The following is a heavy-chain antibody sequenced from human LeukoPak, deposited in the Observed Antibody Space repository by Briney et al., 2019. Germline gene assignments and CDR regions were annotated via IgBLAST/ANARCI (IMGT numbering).Heavy chain of an antibody. J-gene: IGHJ4*02. D-gene: IGHD3-16*01. CDR3: ASVGGRVTAAY. V-gene: IGHV3-11*06. CDR1: GFTFSNVW. Sequence: PGGCLRLSCAASGFTFSNVWMSWVRRAPGKGLEWVSYISSSSSYTNYADSVKGRFTISRDNAKNSLYLQTNSLRDDDTAVYYCASVGGRVTAAYWGEGTLVTVSS. CDR2: ISSSSSYT.